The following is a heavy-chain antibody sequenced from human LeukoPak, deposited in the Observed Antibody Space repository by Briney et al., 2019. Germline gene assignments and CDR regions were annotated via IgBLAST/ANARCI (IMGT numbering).Heavy chain of an antibody. V-gene: IGHV4-59*12. D-gene: IGHD2-2*02. CDR3: AGPRGGYCSSTSCYSPPRDYYYYYMDV. CDR1: GGSISSYY. J-gene: IGHJ6*03. Sequence: PSETLSPTCTVSGGSISSYYWSWIRQPPGKGLEWIGYIYYSGSTNYNPSLKSRVTISVDTSKNQFSLKLSSVTAADTAVYYCAGPRGGYCSSTSCYSPPRDYYYYYMDVWGQGTLVTVSS. CDR2: IYYSGST.